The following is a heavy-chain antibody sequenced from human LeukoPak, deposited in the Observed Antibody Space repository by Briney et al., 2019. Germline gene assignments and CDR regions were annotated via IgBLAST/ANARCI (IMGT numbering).Heavy chain of an antibody. J-gene: IGHJ6*02. CDR1: GFIFSDSY. V-gene: IGHV3-11*01. CDR3: ARGFDCSSASCSCMDL. CDR2: ISSRGMTI. Sequence: GGSLRLSCAASGFIFSDSYMSWIRQAPGKGPDWVSKISSRGMTIDYADSVKGRFTISRDNAKNSLFLQMNSLRAEDTAVYYCARGFDCSSASCSCMDLWGQGTTVAVSS. D-gene: IGHD2-2*01.